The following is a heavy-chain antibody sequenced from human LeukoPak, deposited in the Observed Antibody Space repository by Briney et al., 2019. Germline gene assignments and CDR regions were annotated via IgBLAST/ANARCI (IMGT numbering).Heavy chain of an antibody. V-gene: IGHV3-30*18. D-gene: IGHD3-22*01. CDR1: GFTFSSYG. J-gene: IGHJ4*02. Sequence: GGSLRLSCAASGFTFSSYGMHWVRQAPGKGLEWVAVISSDGVNRYSADSVKGRFTISRDNSKNTLYLQMNSLRAEDTAVYYCAKGQNYYDGSGYYSTDYWGQGTPVTVSS. CDR3: AKGQNYYDGSGYYSTDY. CDR2: ISSDGVNR.